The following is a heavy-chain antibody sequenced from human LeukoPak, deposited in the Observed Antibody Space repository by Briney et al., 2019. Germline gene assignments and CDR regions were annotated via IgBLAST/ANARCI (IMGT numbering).Heavy chain of an antibody. Sequence: GGSLRLSCAASGFTFSRYEMNWVRQAPGKGLEWVSYISSSGSTIYYADSVKGRFTISRDNAKNSLYLQMNSLRAEDKAVYYCARDAMYSSNPFDPWGRGTLVTVSS. J-gene: IGHJ5*02. CDR2: ISSSGSTI. CDR1: GFTFSRYE. D-gene: IGHD6-13*01. CDR3: ARDAMYSSNPFDP. V-gene: IGHV3-48*03.